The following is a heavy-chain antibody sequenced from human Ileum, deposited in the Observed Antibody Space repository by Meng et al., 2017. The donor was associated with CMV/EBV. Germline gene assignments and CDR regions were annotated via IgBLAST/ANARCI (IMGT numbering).Heavy chain of an antibody. CDR2: SNSDGSST. CDR3: AKDQRAYGSVNPAYGMDV. D-gene: IGHD3-10*01. Sequence: GSSLIISCAASGFTFSSYWMHWVRQAPGKGLVWVSRSNSDGSSTSYADSVKGRFTISRDNAKNTRYLQMNNLRADDTALYYCAKDQRAYGSVNPAYGMDVWGQGTTVTVSS. V-gene: IGHV3-74*01. J-gene: IGHJ6*02. CDR1: GFTFSSYW.